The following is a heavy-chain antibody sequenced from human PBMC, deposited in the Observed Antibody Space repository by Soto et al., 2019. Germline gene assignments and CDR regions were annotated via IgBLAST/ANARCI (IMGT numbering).Heavy chain of an antibody. J-gene: IGHJ5*02. Sequence: SETLSLTCAVYGGSFSGCYWSWIRQPPGKGLEWVGEINHSGSTNSNPSLKSRVTRSVDTSKSQFTLKLSAVTAADTAVNDCASPQGWYSPRLGDWFDPWGQGTLVTVSS. CDR1: GGSFSGCY. CDR3: ASPQGWYSPRLGDWFDP. D-gene: IGHD6-19*01. CDR2: INHSGST. V-gene: IGHV4-34*01.